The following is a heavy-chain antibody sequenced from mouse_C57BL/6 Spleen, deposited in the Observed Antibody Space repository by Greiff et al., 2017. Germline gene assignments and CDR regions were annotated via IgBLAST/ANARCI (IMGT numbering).Heavy chain of an antibody. V-gene: IGHV5-17*01. CDR1: GFTFSDYG. CDR3: ARGHYYGSSLFDY. CDR2: ISSGSSTI. J-gene: IGHJ2*01. D-gene: IGHD1-1*01. Sequence: EVQLVESGGGLVKPGGSLKLSCAASGFTFSDYGMHWVRQAPEKGLEWVAYISSGSSTIYYADTVKGRFTISRDNAKNTLFLQMTSLRSEDTAMYYCARGHYYGSSLFDYWGQGTTLTVSS.